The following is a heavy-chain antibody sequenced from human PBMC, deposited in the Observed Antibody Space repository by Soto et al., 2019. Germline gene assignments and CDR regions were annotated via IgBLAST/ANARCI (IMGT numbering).Heavy chain of an antibody. Sequence: GGSLRLSCAASWFTVSSNYMSWVRQAPGKGLEWVSVIYSGGSTYYADSVKGRFTISRDNSKNTLYLQMNSLRAEDTAVYYCARSLASSGWYDYWGQGTLVTVSS. V-gene: IGHV3-53*01. CDR1: WFTVSSNY. J-gene: IGHJ4*02. CDR2: IYSGGST. CDR3: ARSLASSGWYDY. D-gene: IGHD6-19*01.